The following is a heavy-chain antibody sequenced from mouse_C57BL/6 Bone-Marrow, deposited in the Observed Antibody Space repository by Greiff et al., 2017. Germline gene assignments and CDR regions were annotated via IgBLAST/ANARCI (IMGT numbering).Heavy chain of an antibody. CDR3: ARVAVTTVVATSFDY. CDR1: GFTFSSYG. CDR2: ISSGGSYT. J-gene: IGHJ2*01. V-gene: IGHV5-6*01. D-gene: IGHD1-1*01. Sequence: EVHLVESGGDLVKPGGSLKLSCAASGFTFSSYGMSWVRQTPDKRLEWVATISSGGSYTYYPDSVKGRFTISRDNAKNTLYLQMSSLKSEDTAMYYCARVAVTTVVATSFDYWGQGTTLTVSS.